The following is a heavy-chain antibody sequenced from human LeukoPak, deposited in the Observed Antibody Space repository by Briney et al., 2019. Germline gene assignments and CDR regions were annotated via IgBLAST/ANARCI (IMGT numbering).Heavy chain of an antibody. CDR1: GESFSGYY. Sequence: NPSETLSLTCAVYGESFSGYYWSWIRQPPGKGLEWIGEINHSGSTNYNPSLKSRVTISVDTSKNQFSLKLSSVTAADTAVYYCARAGFWSKNRVVDYWGQGTLVTVSS. J-gene: IGHJ4*02. CDR3: ARAGFWSKNRVVDY. CDR2: INHSGST. V-gene: IGHV4-34*01. D-gene: IGHD3-3*01.